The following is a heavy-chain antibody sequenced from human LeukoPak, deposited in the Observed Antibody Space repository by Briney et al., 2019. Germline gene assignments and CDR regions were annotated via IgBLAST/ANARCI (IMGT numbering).Heavy chain of an antibody. Sequence: GGSLRLSCGVGGFTLSDYYISWIRQAPGKGLKWVSDISSRDGTIHFADSVRGRFTISWDNAKNSLYLQMNSLRVDDTAVYYCARETVVGTFDQWGQGTLVTVSS. CDR1: GFTLSDYY. CDR2: ISSRDGTI. J-gene: IGHJ4*02. CDR3: ARETVVGTFDQ. V-gene: IGHV3-11*01. D-gene: IGHD6-19*01.